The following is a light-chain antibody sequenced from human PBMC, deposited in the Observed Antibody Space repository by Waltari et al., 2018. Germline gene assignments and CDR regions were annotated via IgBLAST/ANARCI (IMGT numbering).Light chain of an antibody. CDR2: TDD. J-gene: IGLJ2*01. Sequence: QSVLTQPPSASGTPGQRVTISCSGSTSNIGSNTVSWYQQLPGTAPKLLIYTDDQRPSAVPDRFSGSKSGTSASLAISGPQSEDEAHYHCSAWDDNLNGVIFGGGTKLTVL. CDR1: TSNIGSNT. CDR3: SAWDDNLNGVI. V-gene: IGLV1-44*01.